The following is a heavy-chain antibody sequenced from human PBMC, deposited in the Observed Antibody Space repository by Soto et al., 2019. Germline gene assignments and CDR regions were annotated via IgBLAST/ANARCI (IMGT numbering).Heavy chain of an antibody. V-gene: IGHV4-39*01. J-gene: IGHJ4*02. Sequence: QLQLQESGPGLVKPSETLSLTCTVSGGSISSTNYFWGWIRQPPGKGLEWIGNIYYSGNTYHNPYLKSRVTISVDTSKNQFSLKLNSVTAADTAVYYCARWAVSGSQRFDYWGQGTLVTVSS. D-gene: IGHD6-19*01. CDR2: IYYSGNT. CDR1: GGSISSTNYF. CDR3: ARWAVSGSQRFDY.